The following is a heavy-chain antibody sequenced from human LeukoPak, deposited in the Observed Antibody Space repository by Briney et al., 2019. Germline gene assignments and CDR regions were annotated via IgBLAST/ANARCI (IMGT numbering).Heavy chain of an antibody. D-gene: IGHD5-18*01. CDR2: IDYRGST. V-gene: IGHV4-59*01. Sequence: SETLSLTCTVSGGSISSFYWSWIRQPPGKGLEWIAYIDYRGSTTYNPSLRSRVTISVDTSRNQFSLKLYSVTAADTAVYYCARSRSGYSYDHAAFEIWGQGTMVTVSS. J-gene: IGHJ3*02. CDR3: ARSRSGYSYDHAAFEI. CDR1: GGSISSFY.